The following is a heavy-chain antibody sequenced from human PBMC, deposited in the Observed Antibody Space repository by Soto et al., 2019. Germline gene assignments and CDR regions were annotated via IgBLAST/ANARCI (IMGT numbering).Heavy chain of an antibody. D-gene: IGHD6-13*01. CDR2: IYHTGTT. CDR3: ARSPRSISAGGIDY. J-gene: IGHJ4*02. Sequence: QVHLQESGPGLVKPSGTLSLTCAVSGGSISSSNLWTWVRQPPGKGLEWIGEIYHTGTTNYNPSPKSRLTISVDKSKNPFFLKLSSVTAADTAVYYCARSPRSISAGGIDYWGQGILVTVSS. CDR1: GGSISSSNL. V-gene: IGHV4-4*02.